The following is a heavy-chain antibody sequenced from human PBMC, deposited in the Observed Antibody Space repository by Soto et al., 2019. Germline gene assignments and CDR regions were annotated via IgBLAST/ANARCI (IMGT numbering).Heavy chain of an antibody. CDR2: ISAYNGNT. V-gene: IGHV1-18*03. CDR1: GYTFTSYY. J-gene: IGHJ4*02. Sequence: ASVKVSCKASGYTFTSYYISWVRQAPGQGLEWMGWISAYNGNTNSVKGRFTISRDNSKNTLYLQMGSLRAEDMAVYYCARVRDGYNPHFDYWGQGTLVTVSS. D-gene: IGHD5-12*01. CDR3: ARVRDGYNPHFDY.